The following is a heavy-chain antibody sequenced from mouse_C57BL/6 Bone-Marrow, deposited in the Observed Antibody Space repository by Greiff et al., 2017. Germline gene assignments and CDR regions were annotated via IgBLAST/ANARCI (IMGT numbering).Heavy chain of an antibody. J-gene: IGHJ2*03. Sequence: EVKLVESGGGLVKPGGSLKLSCAASGFTFSSYAMSWVRQTPEKRLEWVATISDGGSYTYYPDNVKGRFTISRDNAKNNLYLQMSHLKSEDTALYYCAGELGRDFEYWGRGNSLTVS. D-gene: IGHD4-1*01. CDR3: AGELGRDFEY. V-gene: IGHV5-4*01. CDR1: GFTFSSYA. CDR2: ISDGGSYT.